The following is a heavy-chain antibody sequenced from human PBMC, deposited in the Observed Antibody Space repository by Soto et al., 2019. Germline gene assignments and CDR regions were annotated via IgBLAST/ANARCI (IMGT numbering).Heavy chain of an antibody. D-gene: IGHD3-22*01. Sequence: ASVKVSCKASGYTFTSYGISWVRQAPGQGLEWMGWISAYNGNTNYAQKLQGRVTMTTDTSTSTAYMELRSLRSDDTAVYYCARGVPDHYYDSSAYYVASFDPWGQGTLLTVSS. V-gene: IGHV1-18*01. CDR1: GYTFTSYG. CDR2: ISAYNGNT. J-gene: IGHJ5*02. CDR3: ARGVPDHYYDSSAYYVASFDP.